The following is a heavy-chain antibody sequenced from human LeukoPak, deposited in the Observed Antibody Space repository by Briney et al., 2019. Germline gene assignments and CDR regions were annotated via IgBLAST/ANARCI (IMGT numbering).Heavy chain of an antibody. CDR1: GFTFSSYW. CDR2: IKGDGSEE. CDR3: ARDTSMRSDY. Sequence: PGGSLRLSCAASGFTFSSYWMGWVRQAPGRGLEWVANIKGDGSEEYYVDSVKGLFTISRDNAKNILYLQMNSLRAEDTAVYYCARDTSMRSDYWGQGTLVTVSP. V-gene: IGHV3-7*01. D-gene: IGHD2/OR15-2a*01. J-gene: IGHJ4*02.